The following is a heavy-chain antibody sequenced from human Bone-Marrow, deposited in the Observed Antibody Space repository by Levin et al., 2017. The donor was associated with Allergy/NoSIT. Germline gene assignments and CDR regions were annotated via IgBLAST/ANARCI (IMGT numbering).Heavy chain of an antibody. Sequence: PGGSLRLSCAASGLKFSSYSMHWVRQGPGKGLEWVAYISWASTTIYYADSVKGRFTISRDNAENLLYLQMTSLRDEDTAVYYCANGYCSGGSCDSDFGYWGQGTLVTVSS. D-gene: IGHD2-15*01. CDR2: ISWASTTI. J-gene: IGHJ4*02. CDR1: GLKFSSYS. CDR3: ANGYCSGGSCDSDFGY. V-gene: IGHV3-48*02.